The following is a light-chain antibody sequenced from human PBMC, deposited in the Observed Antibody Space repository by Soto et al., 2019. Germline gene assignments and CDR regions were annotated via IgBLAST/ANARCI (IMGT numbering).Light chain of an antibody. V-gene: IGLV1-40*01. CDR2: GNS. CDR1: SSNIGAGYD. J-gene: IGLJ2*01. CDR3: QSNDSSLSGSTVV. Sequence: QSVLTQPPSVSGAPGQRVTISCTGSSSNIGAGYDVHWYQQLPGTAPKLLIYGNSNRPSGVPDRFSGSKSGTSASLAITGLQAEDEADYYCQSNDSSLSGSTVVFGGGTKLTVL.